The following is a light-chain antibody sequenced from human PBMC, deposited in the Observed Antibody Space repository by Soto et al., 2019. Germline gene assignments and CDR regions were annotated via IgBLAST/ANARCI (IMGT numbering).Light chain of an antibody. CDR1: QSISTY. CDR2: ATS. J-gene: IGKJ2*01. V-gene: IGKV1-39*01. CDR3: QQTYTTPPFT. Sequence: DIQMTQSPSSLSASVGDRVTITCRASQSISTYLNWYQQQTARVPNRLIYATSTLQSGVTSRFSGGGYGTDFTLTISSLQPEDFATYYCQQTYTTPPFTFGQGTKLEIK.